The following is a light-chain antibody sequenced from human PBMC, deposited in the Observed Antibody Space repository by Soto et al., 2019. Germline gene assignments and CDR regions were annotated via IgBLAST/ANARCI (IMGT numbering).Light chain of an antibody. CDR3: QQFAASPRT. J-gene: IGKJ1*01. CDR2: GAS. CDR1: QSSATSQ. Sequence: IVSTQTQGTLSLSPGETATSFSRASQSSATSQLAWYQQKAGQAPRLLIGASTRATGIPDRFSDSGSGTDFTLTISRLEPEDFAVYYCQQFAASPRTFGQGTKVEI. V-gene: IGKV3-20*01.